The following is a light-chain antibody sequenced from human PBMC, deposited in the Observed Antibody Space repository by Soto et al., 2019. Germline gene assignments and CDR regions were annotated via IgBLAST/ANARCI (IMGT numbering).Light chain of an antibody. V-gene: IGKV3-15*01. Sequence: IVMTQSPATLSVSPGESATLSCRPSQSVRSSSLAWYQQKPGQAPSLLIYGASTRATGIPARFSGSGSGTEFTLTINSLQSEDFAVYYCQQYSNWPLTFGGGTKVDI. CDR1: QSVRSSS. CDR2: GAS. CDR3: QQYSNWPLT. J-gene: IGKJ4*01.